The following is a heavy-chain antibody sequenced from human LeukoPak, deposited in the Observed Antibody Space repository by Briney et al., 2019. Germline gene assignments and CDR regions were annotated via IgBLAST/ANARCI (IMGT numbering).Heavy chain of an antibody. CDR2: INSDGSIT. V-gene: IGHV3-74*01. Sequence: GGSLRLSCAASGFTFTTYWMHRVRHAPGKGLVWVSHINSDGSITSYADSVKGRFTTSRDNAKNTLYLQMNSLRAEDTAVYYCARDAVDTANAVWGQGTTVTVSS. D-gene: IGHD5-18*01. CDR3: ARDAVDTANAV. CDR1: GFTFTTYW. J-gene: IGHJ6*02.